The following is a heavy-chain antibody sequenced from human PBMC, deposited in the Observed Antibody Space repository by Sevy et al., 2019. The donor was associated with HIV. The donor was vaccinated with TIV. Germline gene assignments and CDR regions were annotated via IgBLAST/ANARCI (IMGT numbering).Heavy chain of an antibody. V-gene: IGHV4-59*08. CDR3: AGENAWGRGYS. D-gene: IGHD1-26*01. J-gene: IGHJ4*02. Sequence: SETLSLTCTVSGGSITSLYWNWIRQPPGKGLEWIANIYYNGHINYNPPLMRRVTLSLDTSKNQFSLRLSSVTAADTAMYYCAGENAWGRGYSWGQGTLVTVSS. CDR1: GGSITSLY. CDR2: IYYNGHI.